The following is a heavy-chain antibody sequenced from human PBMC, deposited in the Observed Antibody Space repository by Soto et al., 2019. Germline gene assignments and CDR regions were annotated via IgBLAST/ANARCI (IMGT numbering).Heavy chain of an antibody. CDR1: GFTFTTYA. CDR3: AKPESTKQGGFDV. D-gene: IGHD2-15*01. J-gene: IGHJ3*01. CDR2: ISYDGHNE. V-gene: IGHV3-30-3*02. Sequence: PGGSLRLSCAASGFTFTTYAIHWVRQAPGKGLEWVAVISYDGHNEDYADSVKGRFTISRDNFKNTLSLQMNSLRPEDTAVYYCAKPESTKQGGFDVWGQGIMVTVSS.